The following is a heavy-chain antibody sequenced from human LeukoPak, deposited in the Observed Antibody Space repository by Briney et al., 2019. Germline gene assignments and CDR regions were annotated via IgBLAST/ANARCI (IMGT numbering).Heavy chain of an antibody. CDR1: GYSFNSYG. J-gene: IGHJ5*02. V-gene: IGHV1-18*01. CDR2: INTYKGNT. Sequence: ASVKVSCKASGYSFNSYGLSWVRQATGQGLEWMGWINTYKGNTNYAQKFQGRVSMTTDRSTSTAYLELRSLRSDDTAVYYCARDQKVGTTATYTPFDPWGQGTLVTVSS. D-gene: IGHD1-26*01. CDR3: ARDQKVGTTATYTPFDP.